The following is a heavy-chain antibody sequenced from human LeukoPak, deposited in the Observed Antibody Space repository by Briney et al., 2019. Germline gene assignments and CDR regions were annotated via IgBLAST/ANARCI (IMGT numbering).Heavy chain of an antibody. Sequence: TSETLSLTCTVSGGSISSGGYYWSWIRQGPGKGLEWVADISGSDGTTCYADSVKGRFTISRDNSQNMLYLQMNSLRVEDTAVYYCAKHRLSVLGRGDHWGQGQLVTVSP. CDR3: AKHRLSVLGRGDH. V-gene: IGHV3-23*01. J-gene: IGHJ4*02. D-gene: IGHD2-21*01. CDR2: ISGSDGTT. CDR1: GGSISSGGYY.